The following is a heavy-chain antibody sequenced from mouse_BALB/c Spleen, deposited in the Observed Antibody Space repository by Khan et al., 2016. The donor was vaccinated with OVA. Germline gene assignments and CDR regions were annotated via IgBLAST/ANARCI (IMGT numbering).Heavy chain of an antibody. J-gene: IGHJ2*01. D-gene: IGHD1-1*01. CDR1: GYSIASDYA. CDR2: ISYSGNT. V-gene: IGHV3-2*02. Sequence: EVQLQESGPGLVKPSQSLSLTCTVTGYSIASDYAWNWIRQFPGNKLEWMGFISYSGNTNYNPSLKSRISITRDTSKNQFFLQLNSVTSEETATDYCARVYGGDFDYWGQGTTLTVSS. CDR3: ARVYGGDFDY.